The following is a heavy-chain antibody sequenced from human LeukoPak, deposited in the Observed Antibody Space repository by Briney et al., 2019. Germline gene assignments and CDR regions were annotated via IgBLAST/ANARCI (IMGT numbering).Heavy chain of an antibody. CDR2: INPSSGNT. CDR3: ARSTGRGTSGRYYWYFDL. Sequence: GASVKVSCKASGYTFNRYYIHWVRQAPGQGLEWMGIINPSSGNTSYAEKFQGRVTMTRDMSSTTVYMELTSLRSEDTAIYYCARSTGRGTSGRYYWYFDLWGRGTLVTVSS. J-gene: IGHJ2*01. CDR1: GYTFNRYY. D-gene: IGHD1-26*01. V-gene: IGHV1-46*02.